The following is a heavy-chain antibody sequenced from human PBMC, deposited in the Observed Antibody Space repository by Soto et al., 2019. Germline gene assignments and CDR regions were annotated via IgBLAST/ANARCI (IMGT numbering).Heavy chain of an antibody. CDR2: INPNSGGT. D-gene: IGHD6-19*01. CDR1: GYTFTGYY. V-gene: IGHV1-2*04. J-gene: IGHJ4*02. Sequence: QVQLVQSGAEVKKPGASVKVSCKASGYTFTGYYMHWVRQAPGQGLEWMGWINPNSGGTNYAQKFQGWVTMTRDTSISTAYMELSRLRSDDTAVYYCARGLKRGSGSSGWYGGYWGQGTLVTVSS. CDR3: ARGLKRGSGSSGWYGGY.